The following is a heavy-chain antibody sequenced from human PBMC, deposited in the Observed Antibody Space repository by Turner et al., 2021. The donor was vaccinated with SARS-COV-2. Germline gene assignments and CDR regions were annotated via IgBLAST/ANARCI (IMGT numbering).Heavy chain of an antibody. V-gene: IGHV1-24*01. J-gene: IGHJ2*01. Sequence: HVQLVHSGAEVKNPGASVNVPYKFSGYTLTEFSMHWVRQAPGKGLEWVGGYDTEEGETNYGQKLKGRVTMNEDTTTDTAHMEQGSLRYEDTAVYYCANTLVTLIGDWYFDLWGRGTLVTVSS. CDR3: ANTLVTLIGDWYFDL. CDR1: GYTLTEFS. D-gene: IGHD3-22*01. CDR2: YDTEEGET.